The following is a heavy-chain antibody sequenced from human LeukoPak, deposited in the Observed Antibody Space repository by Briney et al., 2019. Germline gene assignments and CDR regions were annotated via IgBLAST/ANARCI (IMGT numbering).Heavy chain of an antibody. CDR2: INHSGST. CDR1: GGSFSGYY. V-gene: IGHV4-34*01. Sequence: PSETLSLTCAVYGGSFSGYYWSWIRQPPGKGLEWIGEINHSGSTNYNPSLKSRVTISVDTSKNQFSLKLSSVTAADTAVYYCARALVTPTPGGNWFDPWGQGTLVTVSS. CDR3: ARALVTPTPGGNWFDP. D-gene: IGHD2-21*02. J-gene: IGHJ5*02.